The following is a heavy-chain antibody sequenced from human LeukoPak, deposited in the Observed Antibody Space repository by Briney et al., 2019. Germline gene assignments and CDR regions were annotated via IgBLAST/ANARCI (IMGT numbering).Heavy chain of an antibody. CDR3: ASLKIRRIGNAFDI. J-gene: IGHJ3*02. V-gene: IGHV3-7*01. CDR2: IRQDGSEK. D-gene: IGHD1-1*01. Sequence: PGGSLRLSCAASGFTFSSYWMSWVRQAPGKGLEWVANIRQDGSEKYYVDSVKGRFTISRDNAKNSLYLQMNSLRPEDTALYYCASLKIRRIGNAFDIWGQGTMVTVSS. CDR1: GFTFSSYW.